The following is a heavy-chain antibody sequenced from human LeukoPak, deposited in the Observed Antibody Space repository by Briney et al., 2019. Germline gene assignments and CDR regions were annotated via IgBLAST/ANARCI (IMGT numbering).Heavy chain of an antibody. CDR1: GYTFINYY. V-gene: IGHV1-46*01. D-gene: IGHD4-23*01. J-gene: IGHJ3*01. CDR2: LNPSDGST. Sequence: SVKVSCKASGYTFINYYIHWVQQAPGQGLEWMGILNPSDGSTTYAQKFQGRVTMTRETSPSTVYMELSSLRSEDTAVYYCARGRLRWDAFDVWGQGTMVTVSS. CDR3: ARGRLRWDAFDV.